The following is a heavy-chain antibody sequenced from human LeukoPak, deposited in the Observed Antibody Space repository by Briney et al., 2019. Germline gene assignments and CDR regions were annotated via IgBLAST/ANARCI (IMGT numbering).Heavy chain of an antibody. J-gene: IGHJ4*02. Sequence: PGGSLRLSCAASGFTFSSYTMHWVRQAPGKGLEWVALISYDGSNKYNADSLKGRFTISRDNSKNTLYLQMNSLRAEDTAVYYCARGAHKRDDYGGFFDYWGQKTLVTVSS. CDR1: GFTFSSYT. V-gene: IGHV3-30*04. CDR2: ISYDGSNK. CDR3: ARGAHKRDDYGGFFDY. D-gene: IGHD4-23*01.